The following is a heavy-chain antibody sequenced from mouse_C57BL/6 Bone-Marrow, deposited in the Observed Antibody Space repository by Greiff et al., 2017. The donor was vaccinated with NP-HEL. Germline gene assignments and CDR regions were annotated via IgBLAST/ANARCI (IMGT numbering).Heavy chain of an antibody. V-gene: IGHV5-4*01. D-gene: IGHD4-1*01. CDR3: ARDWDEAMDY. J-gene: IGHJ4*01. Sequence: EVKLMESGGGLVKPGGSLKLSCAASGFTFSSYAMSWVRQTPEKRLEWVATISDGGSYTYYPDNVKGRFTISRDNAKNNLYLQMSHLKSEDTAMYYCARDWDEAMDYWGQGTLVTVSS. CDR1: GFTFSSYA. CDR2: ISDGGSYT.